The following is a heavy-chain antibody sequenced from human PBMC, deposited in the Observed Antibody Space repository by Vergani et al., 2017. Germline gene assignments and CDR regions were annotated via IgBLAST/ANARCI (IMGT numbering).Heavy chain of an antibody. Sequence: EVQLVESGGGLVQPGGSLRLSCAASGFTFSSYDMHWVRQATGKGLEWVSAIGTAGDTYYPGSVKGRFTISRENAKNTLYLQMNSLRAEDTAVYYCAKDGGSIAALDYWGQGTLVTVSS. CDR3: AKDGGSIAALDY. J-gene: IGHJ4*02. D-gene: IGHD6-6*01. CDR2: IGTAGDT. CDR1: GFTFSSYD. V-gene: IGHV3-13*01.